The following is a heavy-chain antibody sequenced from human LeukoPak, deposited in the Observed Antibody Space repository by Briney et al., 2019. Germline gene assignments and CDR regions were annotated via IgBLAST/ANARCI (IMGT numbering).Heavy chain of an antibody. CDR3: AKGRPCSSTSCYGSYFDS. J-gene: IGHJ4*02. Sequence: PPGGSLRLSCAASGFTFSSYAMNWVRQAPGKGLEWVSVISGSADSTYYADSVKGRFTISRDNSKSTLYLQMNSLSAKDTAVYYCAKGRPCSSTSCYGSYFDSWGQGTLVTVSS. CDR2: ISGSADST. V-gene: IGHV3-23*01. CDR1: GFTFSSYA. D-gene: IGHD2-2*01.